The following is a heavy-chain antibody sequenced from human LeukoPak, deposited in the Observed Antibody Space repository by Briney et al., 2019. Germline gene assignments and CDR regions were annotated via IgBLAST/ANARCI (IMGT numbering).Heavy chain of an antibody. CDR1: GFTFSSYA. Sequence: PGGSLRLSCAASGFTFSSYAMSWVRQAPGKGLEWVSAISGSGGSTYYADSVKGRFTISRDNSKNTLYLQMNSLRAEDTAVYYCAKALKPHIVATVDALDIWGQGTMVTVSS. CDR2: ISGSGGST. D-gene: IGHD5-12*01. V-gene: IGHV3-23*01. CDR3: AKALKPHIVATVDALDI. J-gene: IGHJ3*02.